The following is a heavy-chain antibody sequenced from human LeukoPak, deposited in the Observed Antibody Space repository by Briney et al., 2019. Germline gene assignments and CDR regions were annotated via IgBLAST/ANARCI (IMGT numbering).Heavy chain of an antibody. CDR3: ARTTTWYFDL. D-gene: IGHD1-1*01. V-gene: IGHV4-59*01. J-gene: IGHJ2*01. Sequence: PSETLSLTCTVSGGSISSYYWSWMRQPPGKGLEWIGYIYYSGSTNYNPSLKSRVTISVDTSKNQFSLKLSSVTAADTAVYYCARTTTWYFDLWGRGTLVTVSS. CDR2: IYYSGST. CDR1: GGSISSYY.